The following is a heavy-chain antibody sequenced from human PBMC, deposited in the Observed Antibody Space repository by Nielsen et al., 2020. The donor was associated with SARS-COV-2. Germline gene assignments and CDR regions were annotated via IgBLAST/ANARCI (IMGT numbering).Heavy chain of an antibody. V-gene: IGHV3-21*04. D-gene: IGHD6-13*01. CDR3: ARDLGQLGVDV. CDR1: GFTFSSYS. J-gene: IGHJ6*02. CDR2: ISSSSSYI. Sequence: GGSLRLSCAASGFTFSSYSMNWVRQAPGKGLEWVSSISSSSSYIYYADSVKGRFTISRHNSKNTLYLQMNSLRAEDTAVYYCARDLGQLGVDVWGQGTTVTVSS.